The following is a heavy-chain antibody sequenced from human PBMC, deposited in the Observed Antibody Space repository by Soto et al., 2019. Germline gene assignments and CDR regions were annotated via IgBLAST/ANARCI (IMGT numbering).Heavy chain of an antibody. D-gene: IGHD2-15*01. CDR3: AEDYTVAADPSSVILFDY. V-gene: IGHV3-23*01. J-gene: IGHJ4*02. CDR2: IIANGGT. CDR1: GFTFNHYA. Sequence: GGSLRLSCAASGFTFNHYAMSWVRQAPGKGLEWVSIIIANGGTFYADSVKGRFTISRDNSKNTVYLQMSSLRVEDTAIYYCAEDYTVAADPSSVILFDYWGQGALVTVSS.